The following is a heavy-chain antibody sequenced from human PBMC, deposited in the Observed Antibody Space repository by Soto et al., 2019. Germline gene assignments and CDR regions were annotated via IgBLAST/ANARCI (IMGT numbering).Heavy chain of an antibody. D-gene: IGHD6-13*01. J-gene: IGHJ5*02. V-gene: IGHV3-23*01. CDR3: AKDGGSSSPFDP. CDR2: ISGSGGST. Sequence: HPGGSLRLSCAASGFTFSSYAMSWVRQAPGKGLEWVSAISGSGGSTYYADSVKGRFTISRDNSKNTLYLQMNSLRAEDTSVYYCAKDGGSSSPFDPWGQGTLVTVSS. CDR1: GFTFSSYA.